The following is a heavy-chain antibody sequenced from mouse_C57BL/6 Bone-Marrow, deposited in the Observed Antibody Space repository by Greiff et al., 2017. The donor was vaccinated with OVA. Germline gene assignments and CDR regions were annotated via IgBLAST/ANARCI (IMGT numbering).Heavy chain of an antibody. CDR3: ARSALYYGSSSGFAD. V-gene: IGHV1-19*01. CDR2: INPYNGGT. D-gene: IGHD1-1*01. Sequence: EVQLQQSGPVLVKPGASVKMSCKASGYTFTDYYMNWVKQSHGKSLEWIGVINPYNGGTSSNQKFKGKATLTVDKSSSTAYMELNSLTSEDSAVYYCARSALYYGSSSGFADWGQGTLVTVSA. J-gene: IGHJ3*01. CDR1: GYTFTDYY.